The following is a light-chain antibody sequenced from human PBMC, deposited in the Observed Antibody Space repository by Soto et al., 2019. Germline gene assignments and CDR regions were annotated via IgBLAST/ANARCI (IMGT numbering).Light chain of an antibody. CDR1: QSISNY. Sequence: DIQMTQSPSSLSASVGDRVTITCRASQSISNYLNWYQQKPGKAPKLLIYAASRLQSGVPSRFSGSGSGTDFTLTISSLQPEDFATYYCQQSYNTPFFGPGTKVDVK. V-gene: IGKV1-39*01. J-gene: IGKJ3*01. CDR3: QQSYNTPF. CDR2: AAS.